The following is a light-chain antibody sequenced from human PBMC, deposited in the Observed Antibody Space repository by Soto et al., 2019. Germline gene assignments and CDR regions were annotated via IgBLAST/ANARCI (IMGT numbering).Light chain of an antibody. CDR3: QQYNSWPPLT. CDR2: GAS. V-gene: IGKV3-15*01. CDR1: QSVGSN. Sequence: EIVMTQSPATLSVFPGERATLSCRASQSVGSNLAWYQQRPGQAPRLLIYGASTRATGIPVRFSGSGSGTEFTLTISSLRSEDVAVYYWQQYNSWPPLTFGGGTKVEIK. J-gene: IGKJ4*01.